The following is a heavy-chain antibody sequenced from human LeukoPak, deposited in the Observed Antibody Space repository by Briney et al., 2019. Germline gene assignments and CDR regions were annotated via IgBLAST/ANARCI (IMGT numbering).Heavy chain of an antibody. CDR2: IYYSGST. V-gene: IGHV4-59*08. CDR3: ARFGYDFWSGYPLYYMDV. D-gene: IGHD3-3*01. J-gene: IGHJ6*03. CDR1: GGSISSYY. Sequence: SETLSLTCTVSGGSISSYYWSWIRQPPGKGLEWIGYIYYSGSTNYNPSLKSRVTISVDTSKNQFSLRLSSVTAADTAVYYCARFGYDFWSGYPLYYMDVWGKGTTVAVSS.